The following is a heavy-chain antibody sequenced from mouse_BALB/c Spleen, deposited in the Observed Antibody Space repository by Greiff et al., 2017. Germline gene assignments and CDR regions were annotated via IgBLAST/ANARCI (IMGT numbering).Heavy chain of an antibody. V-gene: IGHV2-9*02. CDR3: ARDPRTPMDY. J-gene: IGHJ4*01. CDR1: GFSLTSYG. Sequence: VKLVESGPGLVAPSQSLSITCTVSGFSLTSYGVHWVRQPPGKGLEWLGVIWAGGSTNYNSALMSRLSISKDNSKSQVFLKMNSLQTDDTAMYYCARDPRTPMDYWGQGTSVTVSS. CDR2: IWAGGST.